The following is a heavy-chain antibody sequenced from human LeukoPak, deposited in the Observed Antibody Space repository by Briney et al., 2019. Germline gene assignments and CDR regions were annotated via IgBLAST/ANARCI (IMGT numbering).Heavy chain of an antibody. D-gene: IGHD3-3*01. V-gene: IGHV4-4*07. Sequence: SETLSLTCTVSGGSISSYYWSWIRQPAGKGLEWIGRIYTSGSTNYNPSLKSRVTMSVDTSKNQFSLKLSSVTAADTAVYYCAREGDRYYDFWSGYYRHYYYYYMDVWGKGTTVTVSS. J-gene: IGHJ6*03. CDR1: GGSISSYY. CDR3: AREGDRYYDFWSGYYRHYYYYYMDV. CDR2: IYTSGST.